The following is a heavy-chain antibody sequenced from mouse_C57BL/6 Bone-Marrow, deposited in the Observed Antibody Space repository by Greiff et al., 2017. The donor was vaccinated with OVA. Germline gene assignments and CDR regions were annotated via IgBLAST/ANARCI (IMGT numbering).Heavy chain of an antibody. CDR2: ISDGGSYT. Sequence: EVHLVESGGGLVKPGGSLKLSCAASGFTFSSYAMSWVRQTPEKRLEWVATISDGGSYTYYPDNVKGRFTISRDNAKNNLYLQMSHLKSEDTAMYYCARDPITTVVAPSAYWGQGTLVTVSA. CDR1: GFTFSSYA. CDR3: ARDPITTVVAPSAY. J-gene: IGHJ3*01. D-gene: IGHD1-1*01. V-gene: IGHV5-4*01.